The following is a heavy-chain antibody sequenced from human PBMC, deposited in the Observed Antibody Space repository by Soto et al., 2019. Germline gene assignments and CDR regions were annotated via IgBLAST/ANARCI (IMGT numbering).Heavy chain of an antibody. CDR1: GCNFVAYS. D-gene: IGHD2-21*02. Sequence: ASLKVSCNASGCNFVAYSMHWARQAPRPGLGRMGWTTPGSGATNIAERIQGRDTMTSDTTISTLYIEIKRLNSDVTAVYFCAKDRQYGDYGYNFDYWGQGTWVTISS. CDR3: AKDRQYGDYGYNFDY. CDR2: TTPGSGAT. V-gene: IGHV1-2*02. J-gene: IGHJ4*02.